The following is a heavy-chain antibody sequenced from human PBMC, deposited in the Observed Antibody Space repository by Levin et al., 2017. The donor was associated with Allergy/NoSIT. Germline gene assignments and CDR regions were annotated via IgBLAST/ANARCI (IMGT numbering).Heavy chain of an antibody. V-gene: IGHV4-31*03. D-gene: IGHD2-2*03. J-gene: IGHJ4*02. CDR3: AREDGSTFDF. CDR2: IYYSGST. CDR1: GGSISGGGYH. Sequence: SETLSLTCTVSGGSISGGGYHWTWIRQHPEKRLEWIGYIYYSGSTFYNPSLKSRLMISVDTSKNQFSLNVSSVTAADTAVYYCAREDGSTFDFWGQGALVTVAS.